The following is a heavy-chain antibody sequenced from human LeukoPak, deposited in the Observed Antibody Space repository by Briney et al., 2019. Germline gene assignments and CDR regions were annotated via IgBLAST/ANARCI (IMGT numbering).Heavy chain of an antibody. CDR2: FDPEDGET. Sequence: ASVKVSCKVSGHTLTELSMHWVRQAPGKGLEWMGGFDPEDGETIYAQKFQGRVTMTEDTSTDTAYMELSSLRSEDTAVYYCATWSRVGATGPFDYWGQGTLVTVSS. D-gene: IGHD1-26*01. J-gene: IGHJ4*02. CDR3: ATWSRVGATGPFDY. V-gene: IGHV1-24*01. CDR1: GHTLTELS.